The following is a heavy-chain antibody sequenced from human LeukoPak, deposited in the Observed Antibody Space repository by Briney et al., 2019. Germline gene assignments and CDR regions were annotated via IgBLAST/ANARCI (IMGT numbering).Heavy chain of an antibody. Sequence: SETLFLTCIVSGGSISSSSHYWGWIRQPPGKGLEWIGSVYYSGSTYYSPSLKSRVTISVDTSKNQFTLKLNSVTAADTAVYYCARHVLLSGRAYGSGSALDVWGQGTTVTAPS. CDR3: ARHVLLSGRAYGSGSALDV. CDR2: VYYSGST. D-gene: IGHD3-10*01. J-gene: IGHJ6*02. CDR1: GGSISSSSHY. V-gene: IGHV4-39*01.